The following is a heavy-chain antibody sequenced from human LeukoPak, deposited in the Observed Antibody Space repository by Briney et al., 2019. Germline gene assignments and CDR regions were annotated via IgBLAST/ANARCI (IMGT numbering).Heavy chain of an antibody. J-gene: IGHJ4*02. CDR3: AKGGRGYSGYDLPFAFDY. CDR2: ISYDGGNK. CDR1: GFTFSSYA. Sequence: GGSLRLSCAASGFTFSSYAMHWVRQAPGKGLEWVAVISYDGGNKYYADSVKGRFTISRDNSKNTLYLQMNSLRAEDTAVYYCAKGGRGYSGYDLPFAFDYWGQGTLVTVSS. D-gene: IGHD5-12*01. V-gene: IGHV3-30-3*01.